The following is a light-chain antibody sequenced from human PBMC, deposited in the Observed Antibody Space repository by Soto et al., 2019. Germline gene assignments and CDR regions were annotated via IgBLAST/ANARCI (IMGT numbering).Light chain of an antibody. J-gene: IGKJ5*01. V-gene: IGKV3-15*01. CDR1: QSVSSN. CDR3: QQYNNWPSIT. Sequence: IGMTQSRATLSVSPGERTTLSCRASQSVSSNLAWYQQKPGQAPRLLIYGASTRATGIPARFSGSGSGTEFTLTISSLQSEDFAVYYCQQYNNWPSITFGQGTRLEIK. CDR2: GAS.